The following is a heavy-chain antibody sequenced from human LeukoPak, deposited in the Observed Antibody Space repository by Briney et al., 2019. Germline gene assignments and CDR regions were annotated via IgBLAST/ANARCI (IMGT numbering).Heavy chain of an antibody. Sequence: GGSLRLSCAASGFTASSNYMSWVRQAPGKGLEWVSVIYSGGSTYYADSVKGRFTISRDNSKNTLYLQMNSLRAEDTAVYYCARGYYGSNYWGQGTLVTVSS. CDR3: ARGYYGSNY. CDR1: GFTASSNY. J-gene: IGHJ4*02. CDR2: IYSGGST. D-gene: IGHD3-10*01. V-gene: IGHV3-53*01.